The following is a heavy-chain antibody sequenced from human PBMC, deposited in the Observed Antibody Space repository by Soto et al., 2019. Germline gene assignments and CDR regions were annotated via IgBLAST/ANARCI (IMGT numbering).Heavy chain of an antibody. CDR1: GFNFGVFG. Sequence: GGSLRLSCSASGFNFGVFGMHWVRQAPGKGLEWLSVLSYEGSEEYYADSVRGRFTISRDNSKNTLFLQMDSLRVDDTGVYYCALTRRSSLLEVAGPGFEYWGQGTLVTVSA. V-gene: IGHV3-30*03. J-gene: IGHJ4*02. CDR3: ALTRRSSLLEVAGPGFEY. D-gene: IGHD6-19*01. CDR2: LSYEGSEE.